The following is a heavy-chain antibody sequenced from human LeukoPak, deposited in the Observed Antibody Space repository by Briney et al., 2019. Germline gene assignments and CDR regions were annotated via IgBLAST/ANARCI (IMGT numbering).Heavy chain of an antibody. V-gene: IGHV3-23*01. D-gene: IGHD1-26*01. CDR3: VNAASGSYHN. Sequence: WGSLRLSCAASGFTFSSYAMSWVRQAPGKGLERVSAISGSGGSTYYADSVKGRFTISRDNSKNTLYLQMHSLRAEDTAVYYCVNAASGSYHNWGQGTLVTVSS. CDR1: GFTFSSYA. J-gene: IGHJ4*02. CDR2: ISGSGGST.